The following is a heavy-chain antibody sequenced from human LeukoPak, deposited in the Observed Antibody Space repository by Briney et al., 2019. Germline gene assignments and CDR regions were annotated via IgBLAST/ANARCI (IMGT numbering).Heavy chain of an antibody. Sequence: PGGSLRLSCAASGFTFSSYWMSWVRQAPGKGLECGANIKQDGSEKYYVDSVKGRFAISRDNAKNSLYLQMNSLRAEDTAVYYCARGGGYDSSGYYYYVDYWGQGTLVTVSS. V-gene: IGHV3-7*01. J-gene: IGHJ4*02. D-gene: IGHD3-22*01. CDR2: IKQDGSEK. CDR1: GFTFSSYW. CDR3: ARGGGYDSSGYYYYVDY.